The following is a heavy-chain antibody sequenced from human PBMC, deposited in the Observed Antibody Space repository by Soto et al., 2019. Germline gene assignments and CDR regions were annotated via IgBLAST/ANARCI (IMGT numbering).Heavy chain of an antibody. D-gene: IGHD4-4*01. Sequence: GGSLRLSCAASVFTFTRYSMNWVRHSPGKGLEWVSSISSTTNYIYYGDSMKGRFTISRDNAKNSLYLEMNSLRAEDTAVYYCAIQSEEFNSNFDYWRQGTLHTVSS. CDR2: ISSTTNYI. CDR3: AIQSEEFNSNFDY. CDR1: VFTFTRYS. V-gene: IGHV3-21*06. J-gene: IGHJ4*02.